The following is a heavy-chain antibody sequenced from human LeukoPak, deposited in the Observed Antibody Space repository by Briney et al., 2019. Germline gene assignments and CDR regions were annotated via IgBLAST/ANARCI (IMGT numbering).Heavy chain of an antibody. D-gene: IGHD2-15*01. Sequence: SETLSLTCTVSGASISSYYWSWIRQPAGKALEWIGRVYVTGSTTYNPSLESRVTMSLDTSKNHFSLKLRSVTAADTAVYYCARFGEGYCSGGSCWYFDYWGQGTLVTVSS. CDR2: VYVTGST. CDR1: GASISSYY. V-gene: IGHV4-4*07. CDR3: ARFGEGYCSGGSCWYFDY. J-gene: IGHJ4*02.